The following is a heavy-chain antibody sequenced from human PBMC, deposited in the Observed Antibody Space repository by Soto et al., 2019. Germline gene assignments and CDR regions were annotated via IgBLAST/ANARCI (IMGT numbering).Heavy chain of an antibody. J-gene: IGHJ4*02. CDR3: ARHALTASIDQLQPVDY. V-gene: IGHV4-39*01. CDR2: IYYSGST. D-gene: IGHD2-2*01. Sequence: SVTLSLTGSGSGDSISSRGCYWGWIRQPPWKGLEWIGSIYYSGSTSYNPSLKTRVTISEDTSKNQLSLKLGSVTAADTAVYYCARHALTASIDQLQPVDYWGQGTLVTVFS. CDR1: GDSISSRGCY.